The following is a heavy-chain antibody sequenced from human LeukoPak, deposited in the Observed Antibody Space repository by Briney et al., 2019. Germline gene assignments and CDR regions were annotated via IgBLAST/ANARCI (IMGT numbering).Heavy chain of an antibody. CDR3: ARGEYSYAAAFDI. J-gene: IGHJ3*02. CDR1: GGSISSYY. CDR2: IYYSGST. Sequence: SETLSLTCTVSGGSISSYYWSWIRQPPGKGLEWIGYIYYSGSTNYNPSLKSRVTISVDTSKNQFSLKLSSVTAADTAVYYCARGEYSYAAAFDIWGQGTMATVSS. D-gene: IGHD5-18*01. V-gene: IGHV4-59*01.